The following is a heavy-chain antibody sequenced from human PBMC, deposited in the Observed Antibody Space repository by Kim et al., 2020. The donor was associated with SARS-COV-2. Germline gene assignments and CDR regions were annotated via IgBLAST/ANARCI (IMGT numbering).Heavy chain of an antibody. Sequence: GGSLRLSCAASGFTFSSYWMHWVRQAPGKGLVWVSRINSDGSSTSYADSVKGRFTISRDNAKNTLYLQMNSLRAEDTAVYYCARGVNSYDFWSGYETRTDFDYWGQGTLVTVSS. V-gene: IGHV3-74*01. J-gene: IGHJ4*02. D-gene: IGHD3-3*01. CDR1: GFTFSSYW. CDR3: ARGVNSYDFWSGYETRTDFDY. CDR2: INSDGSST.